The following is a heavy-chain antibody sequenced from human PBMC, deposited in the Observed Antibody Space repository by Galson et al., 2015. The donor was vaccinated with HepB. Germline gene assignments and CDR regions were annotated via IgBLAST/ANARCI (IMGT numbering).Heavy chain of an antibody. D-gene: IGHD6-13*01. V-gene: IGHV3-64D*06. CDR2: ISSNGGST. J-gene: IGHJ4*02. Sequence: SLRLSCAASGFTFSSYAMHWVRQAPGKGLEYVSAISSNGGSTYYAASVKGRFTISRDNSKNTLYLQMSSLRAEDTAVYYCVKDLSSSSWYPPIDYWGQGTLVTVSS. CDR1: GFTFSSYA. CDR3: VKDLSSSSWYPPIDY.